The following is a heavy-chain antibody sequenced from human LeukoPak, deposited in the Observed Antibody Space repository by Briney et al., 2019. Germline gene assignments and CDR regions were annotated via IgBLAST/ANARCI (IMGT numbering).Heavy chain of an antibody. CDR2: IKQDGSEK. V-gene: IGHV3-7*01. D-gene: IGHD3-22*01. CDR3: AREFVYYYDSSGYNDY. CDR1: GFTFSSYW. Sequence: GGSLRLSCAASGFTFSSYWMSWVRQAPGNGLEWVANIKQDGSEKYYVDSVKGRFTISRDNAKNSLYLQMNSLRAEDTAVYYCAREFVYYYDSSGYNDYWGQGTLVTVSS. J-gene: IGHJ4*02.